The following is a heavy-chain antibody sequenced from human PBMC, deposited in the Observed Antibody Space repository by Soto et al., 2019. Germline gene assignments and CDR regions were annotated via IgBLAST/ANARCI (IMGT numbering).Heavy chain of an antibody. J-gene: IGHJ5*02. D-gene: IGHD4-4*01. Sequence: GGSLRLSCAASGFTFSSYAMSWVRQAPGKGLEWVSAISGSGGSTYYADSVKGRFTISRDNSKNTLYLQMNSLRAEDTAVYYCEKEGKESVTTFGWFDPWGQVTLVTVSS. CDR3: EKEGKESVTTFGWFDP. CDR1: GFTFSSYA. V-gene: IGHV3-23*01. CDR2: ISGSGGST.